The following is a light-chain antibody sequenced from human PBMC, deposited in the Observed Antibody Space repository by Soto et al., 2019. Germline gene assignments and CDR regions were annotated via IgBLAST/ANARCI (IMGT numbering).Light chain of an antibody. V-gene: IGKV1-9*01. CDR2: AAS. CDR1: QGISSH. CDR3: QQVNSFPST. Sequence: DIQITQSPSTLSASVGDRVTITCRASQGISSHLAWYQQKPGKAPKLLIYAASTLQTGVPSRFSGGGSGTDFTLTLSSLQPEDFATYYCQQVNSFPSTFGQGTRLEIK. J-gene: IGKJ5*01.